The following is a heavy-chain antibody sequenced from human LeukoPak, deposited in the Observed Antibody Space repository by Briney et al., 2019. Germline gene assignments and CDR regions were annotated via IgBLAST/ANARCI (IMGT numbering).Heavy chain of an antibody. Sequence: PGGSLRLSCAASGFTFVNNAMSRVRQAPGKGLEWVSAISGSGDRTHYADSVKGRFTVSRDTSKSTLFLQMNSLRAEDTAVYYCAKLLRGVVVPYFDYWGQGTLVTVSS. CDR2: ISGSGDRT. V-gene: IGHV3-23*01. CDR3: AKLLRGVVVPYFDY. J-gene: IGHJ4*02. D-gene: IGHD3-10*01. CDR1: GFTFVNNA.